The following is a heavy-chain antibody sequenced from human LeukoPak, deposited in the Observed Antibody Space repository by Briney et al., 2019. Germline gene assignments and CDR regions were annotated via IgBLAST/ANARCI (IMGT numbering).Heavy chain of an antibody. J-gene: IGHJ5*02. CDR1: GYTFTSYD. CDR3: ARGRGKAAAGKKNWFDP. V-gene: IGHV1-8*01. CDR2: MNPNSGNT. D-gene: IGHD6-13*01. Sequence: GASVTVSCKASGYTFTSYDINWVRQATGHGLEWMGWMNPNSGNTGYAQKFQGRVTMTRNTSISTAYMELSSLRSEDTAVYYCARGRGKAAAGKKNWFDPWGQGTLVTVSS.